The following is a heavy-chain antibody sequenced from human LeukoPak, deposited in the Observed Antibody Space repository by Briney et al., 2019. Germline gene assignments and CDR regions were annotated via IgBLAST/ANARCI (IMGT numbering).Heavy chain of an antibody. CDR1: GFTFTGYY. CDR3: ARGAWYSSGYTALHYFDY. J-gene: IGHJ4*02. Sequence: GASVKVSCKASGFTFTGYYMHWVRQAPGQGLEWMGWINPNSGGTNYAQKFQGRVTMTRDTSITTAYMELTSLRSDDTAVYYCARGAWYSSGYTALHYFDYWGQGTLVTVSS. CDR2: INPNSGGT. V-gene: IGHV1-2*02. D-gene: IGHD6-19*01.